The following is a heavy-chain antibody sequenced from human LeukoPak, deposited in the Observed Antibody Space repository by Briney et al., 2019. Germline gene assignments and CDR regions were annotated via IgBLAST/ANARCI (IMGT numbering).Heavy chain of an antibody. CDR1: GGSISSYY. CDR3: ARDGMVRGVNYYYYYMDV. V-gene: IGHV4-59*01. CDR2: IYYSGST. J-gene: IGHJ6*03. D-gene: IGHD3-10*01. Sequence: SETLSLTCIVSGGSISSYYWSWIRQPPGKGLEWIGYIYYSGSTNYNPSLKSRVTISVDTSKNQFSLKLSSVTAADTAVYYCARDGMVRGVNYYYYYMDVWGKGTTVTVSS.